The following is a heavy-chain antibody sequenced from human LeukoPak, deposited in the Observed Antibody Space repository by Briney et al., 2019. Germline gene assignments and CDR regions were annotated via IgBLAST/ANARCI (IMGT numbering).Heavy chain of an antibody. J-gene: IGHJ4*02. D-gene: IGHD4-23*01. V-gene: IGHV3-30-3*01. CDR1: GFTFSSYA. Sequence: GGSLRLSCAASGFTFSSYAMHWVRQAPGKGLEWVAVISYDGSNKYYADSVKGRFTISRDNAKNSLYLQMNSLRAEDTALYYCAKDPYGGNSGRPYYFDYWGQGTLVTVSS. CDR3: AKDPYGGNSGRPYYFDY. CDR2: ISYDGSNK.